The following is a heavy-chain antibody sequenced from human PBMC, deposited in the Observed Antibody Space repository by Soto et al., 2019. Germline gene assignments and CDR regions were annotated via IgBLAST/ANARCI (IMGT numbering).Heavy chain of an antibody. D-gene: IGHD3-10*01. V-gene: IGHV3-53*01. CDR3: APAPGGGGY. Sequence: EVQLVESGGGLIQPGGSLRLSCAVSGFTVSNNYMSWVRQAPGKGLEGVSVIYSGGYTAYGDSVKGRFTISRDNSKNTQYLQTKTLRADAPAGYYGAPAPGGGGYWGQGTLVTVSS. J-gene: IGHJ4*02. CDR1: GFTVSNNY. CDR2: IYSGGYT.